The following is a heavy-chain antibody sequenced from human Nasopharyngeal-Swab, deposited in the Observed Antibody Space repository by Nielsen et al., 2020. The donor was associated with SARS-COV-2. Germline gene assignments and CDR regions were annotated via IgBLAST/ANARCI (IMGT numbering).Heavy chain of an antibody. Sequence: SQTLSRTCDVSGGSIRSSNWWTWVRQPPGKGLEWIGEIYHGGNTNYNPSLKSRVSISVDKSKNQFSLKLTSVTATDTAVYYCARAQRGLAATIFYDYMDVWGKGTTVTVSS. CDR1: GGSIRSSNW. D-gene: IGHD6-25*01. J-gene: IGHJ6*03. CDR2: IYHGGNT. CDR3: ARAQRGLAATIFYDYMDV. V-gene: IGHV4-4*02.